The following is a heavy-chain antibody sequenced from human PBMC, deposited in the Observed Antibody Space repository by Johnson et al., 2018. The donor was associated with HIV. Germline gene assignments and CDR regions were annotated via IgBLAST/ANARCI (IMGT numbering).Heavy chain of an antibody. V-gene: IGHV3-23*04. CDR3: VREELYSGSSNAFDI. Sequence: EVQLVESGGGAVRPGGSLRLSCAASGFTFSSYAMSWVRQAPGKGLEWVSAISGSGGRTFYADSVKGSFTISRDNSKNTLYLQMNSLRAEDTAVYYCVREELYSGSSNAFDIWGQGAMVTVSS. CDR1: GFTFSSYA. CDR2: ISGSGGRT. J-gene: IGHJ3*02. D-gene: IGHD1-26*01.